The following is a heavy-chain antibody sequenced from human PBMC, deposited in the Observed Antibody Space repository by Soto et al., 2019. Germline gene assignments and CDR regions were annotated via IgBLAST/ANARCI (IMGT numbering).Heavy chain of an antibody. V-gene: IGHV3-15*01. CDR2: IKSKTDGGTT. CDR1: GFTFSNAW. J-gene: IGHJ6*02. D-gene: IGHD6-19*01. Sequence: PGGYLRLSCAASGFTFSNAWMSWVRQAPGKGLEWVGRIKSKTDGGTTDYAAPVKGRFTISRDDSKNTLYLQMNSLKTEDTAVYYCTTDRDSGWYFAGYYYYGMDVWGQGTTVTVSS. CDR3: TTDRDSGWYFAGYYYYGMDV.